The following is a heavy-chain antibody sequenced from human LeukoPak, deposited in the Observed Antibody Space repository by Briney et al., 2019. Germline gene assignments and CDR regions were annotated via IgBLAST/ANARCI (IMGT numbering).Heavy chain of an antibody. CDR2: INPNSGCT. CDR1: GYTVTCYY. D-gene: IGHD6-6*01. CDR3: ARGGGSSSAWPLDY. Sequence: GASVKVSCKAAGYTVTCYYMHWVRQAPGQGLEWMGWINPNSGCTNYAQKFQSRVTMTRDTYTTTVYMELSSLRSADTDVYYCARGGGSSSAWPLDYWGQGTLVTVSS. V-gene: IGHV1-2*02. J-gene: IGHJ4*02.